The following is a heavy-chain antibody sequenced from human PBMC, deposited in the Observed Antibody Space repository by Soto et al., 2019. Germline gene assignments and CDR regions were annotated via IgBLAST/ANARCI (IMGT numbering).Heavy chain of an antibody. CDR1: GFTFSNYG. Sequence: GGSLRLSCAASGFTFSNYGMHWVRQAPGKGLEWVAVISYDGSNKYYADSVKGRFTISRDNSKNTLSLQMNSLRPEDTAVYYCAKDRALGSSWSPPNYFDYWGQGTLVTVSS. J-gene: IGHJ4*02. V-gene: IGHV3-30*18. CDR3: AKDRALGSSWSPPNYFDY. D-gene: IGHD6-13*01. CDR2: ISYDGSNK.